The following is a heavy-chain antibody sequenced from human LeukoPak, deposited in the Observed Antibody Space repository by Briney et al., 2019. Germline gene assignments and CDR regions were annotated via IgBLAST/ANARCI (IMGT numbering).Heavy chain of an antibody. CDR3: ARALIYYYDSSGYLDY. Sequence: ASVKVSCKASGYTFTSYDINWVRQATGQGLEWMGWMNPNSGNTGYAQKFQGRVTMTRNTSISTAYMELSSLRSEDTAVYYCARALIYYYDSSGYLDYWGQGTLVTVSS. V-gene: IGHV1-8*01. D-gene: IGHD3-22*01. CDR1: GYTFTSYD. CDR2: MNPNSGNT. J-gene: IGHJ4*02.